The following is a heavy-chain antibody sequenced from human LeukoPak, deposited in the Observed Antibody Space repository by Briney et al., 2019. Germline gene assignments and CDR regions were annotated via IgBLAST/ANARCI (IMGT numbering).Heavy chain of an antibody. CDR1: GFTFSSYS. V-gene: IGHV3-48*01. J-gene: IGHJ5*02. CDR3: ARVSCCTNGVCYTDENWFDP. Sequence: PGGSLRLSCAASGFTFSSYSMNWVRQAPGKGLEWVSYISSSSTIYYADSVKGRFTISRDNAKNSLYLQMNSLRAEDTAVYYCARVSCCTNGVCYTDENWFDPWGQGTLVTVSS. D-gene: IGHD2-8*01. CDR2: ISSSSTI.